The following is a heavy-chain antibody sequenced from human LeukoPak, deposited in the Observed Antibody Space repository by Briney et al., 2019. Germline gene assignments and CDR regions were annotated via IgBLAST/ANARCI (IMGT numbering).Heavy chain of an antibody. CDR2: TSLSGST. CDR3: ARDSSGWYLDY. V-gene: IGHV4-4*09. J-gene: IGHJ4*02. Sequence: PSETLSLTCTVSGASISSYYWTWIRQPPGKGLEWIGFTSLSGSTNYNPSLKSRVTISVDTSRNQFSLRLNAMTAADTAVYYCARDSSGWYLDYWGQGTLVTVSS. D-gene: IGHD6-19*01. CDR1: GASISSYY.